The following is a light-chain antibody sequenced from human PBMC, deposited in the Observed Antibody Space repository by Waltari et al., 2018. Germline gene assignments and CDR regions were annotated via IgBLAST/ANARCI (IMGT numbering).Light chain of an antibody. CDR1: NIGSNS. V-gene: IGLV3-21*04. Sequence: SYVVTQSPSVSVAPGETARITCGGDNIGSNSGHWYQQRPGQAPVLVLSYDSDRPSGIPERFSGSNSGNTATLTISWVEADDEADYYCLVWHSTTDHHGVFGGGTKLTVL. CDR2: YDS. J-gene: IGLJ2*01. CDR3: LVWHSTTDHHGV.